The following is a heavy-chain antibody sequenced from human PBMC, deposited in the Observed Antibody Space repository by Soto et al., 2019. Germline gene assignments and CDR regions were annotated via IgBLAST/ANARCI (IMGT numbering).Heavy chain of an antibody. Sequence: EVQLVESGGGLVQPGGSLRLSCAASGFTVSSNYMSWVRQAPGKGLEWVSVIYSGGSTYYADSVKGRFTISRDNSKNTLYLQMNSLRADDTAVYYCARTYGPPLIDYWGQGTLVTVSS. CDR2: IYSGGST. V-gene: IGHV3-66*01. CDR3: ARTYGPPLIDY. CDR1: GFTVSSNY. J-gene: IGHJ4*02. D-gene: IGHD4-17*01.